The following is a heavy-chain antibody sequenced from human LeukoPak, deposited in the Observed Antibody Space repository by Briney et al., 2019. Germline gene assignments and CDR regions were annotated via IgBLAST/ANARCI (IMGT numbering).Heavy chain of an antibody. D-gene: IGHD3-3*01. CDR2: ISYDGSNK. V-gene: IGHV3-30*03. J-gene: IGHJ1*01. CDR1: EFTFSSYG. CDR3: ARIEWKGVSEYIQH. Sequence: GGSLRLSCAASEFTFSSYGMHWVRQAPGKGLEWVAVISYDGSNKYYADSVKGRFTISRDNSKNTLYLQMNSLRAEDTAVYYCARIEWKGVSEYIQHWGPGALVTVSS.